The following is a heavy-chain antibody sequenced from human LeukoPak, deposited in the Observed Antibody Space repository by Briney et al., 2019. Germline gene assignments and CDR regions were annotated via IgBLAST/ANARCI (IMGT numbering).Heavy chain of an antibody. CDR1: GGSITNYY. CDR2: SYYNGNT. J-gene: IGHJ4*02. CDR3: ARLHDYGNLYFDY. Sequence: PSETLSLTCTVSGGSITNYYWSWIRQPPGKGLEWIGFSYYNGNTNYNPSLKNRGTISVDMSKNQFSRKLGSVAAADTAVYYWARLHDYGNLYFDYWGQGTLVTVSS. D-gene: IGHD4-23*01. V-gene: IGHV4-59*12.